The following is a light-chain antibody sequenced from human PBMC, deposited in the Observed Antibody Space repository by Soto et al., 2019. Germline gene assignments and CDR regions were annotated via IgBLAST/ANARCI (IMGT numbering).Light chain of an antibody. CDR3: QQRNVWPPIT. Sequence: VLTQSPATLSLSPGERATLSCTASQSIHTSLAWYQQKSGKPPRLVIYDSTLRANGVPDRFGGSRSGTEFTLTINSLEPEDFAVYYCQQRNVWPPITSGQGTRLE. V-gene: IGKV3-11*01. CDR1: QSIHTS. J-gene: IGKJ5*01. CDR2: DST.